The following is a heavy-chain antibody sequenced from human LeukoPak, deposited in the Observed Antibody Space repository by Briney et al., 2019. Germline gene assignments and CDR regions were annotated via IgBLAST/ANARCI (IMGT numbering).Heavy chain of an antibody. V-gene: IGHV4-59*02. CDR1: GASVSSSH. CDR3: ARGSYGPSDR. Sequence: SETLSLTCSVSGASVSSSHWNWIRQSPGKGLEWIANVDYNGSTKYNPSLRGRGTMSLDTSKNQFHLKLESVTAADTARYFCARGSYGPSDRWGRGPLVTASS. CDR2: VDYNGST. J-gene: IGHJ5*02. D-gene: IGHD3-10*01.